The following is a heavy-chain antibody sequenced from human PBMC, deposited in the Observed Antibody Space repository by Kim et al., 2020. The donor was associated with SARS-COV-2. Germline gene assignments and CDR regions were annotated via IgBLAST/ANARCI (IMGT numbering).Heavy chain of an antibody. V-gene: IGHV4-59*01. Sequence: SETLSLTCALSGGSISSYYWTWFRQPPGKGLEWIGYVYSSGNTKYNPSLMGRVTILVDTSKDQFSLKLSSVTAADTAVYFCARRATHYYYGFDVWGPGTTVTVSS. CDR1: GGSISSYY. CDR3: ARRATHYYYGFDV. CDR2: VYSSGNT. J-gene: IGHJ6*02.